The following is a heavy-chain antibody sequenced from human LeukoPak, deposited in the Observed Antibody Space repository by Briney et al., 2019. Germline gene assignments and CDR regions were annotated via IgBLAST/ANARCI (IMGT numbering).Heavy chain of an antibody. J-gene: IGHJ4*02. CDR3: AREAVRSWGVPDY. Sequence: GGSLRLSCAASGFSLTDTYMNWIRQGPGQGLEFVSYISGDGTSISYADSVKGRFTVSRDLAKNSLHLQMTSLRVEDTAVYYCAREAVRSWGVPDYWGQGMLVTVSS. D-gene: IGHD3-16*01. CDR2: ISGDGTSI. V-gene: IGHV3-11*01. CDR1: GFSLTDTY.